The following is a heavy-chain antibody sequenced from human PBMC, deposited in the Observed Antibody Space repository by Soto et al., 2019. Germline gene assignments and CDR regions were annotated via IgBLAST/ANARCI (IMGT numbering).Heavy chain of an antibody. CDR3: ARRTVAGTYYYYYYMDV. Sequence: ASVKVSCKASGYTFTSYDINWVRQATGQGLEWMGWMNPNSGNTGYAQKFQGRVTMTRNTSISTAYMELSSLRSEDTAVYYCARRTVAGTYYYYYYMDVWGKGTTVTVSS. J-gene: IGHJ6*03. CDR1: GYTFTSYD. D-gene: IGHD6-19*01. CDR2: MNPNSGNT. V-gene: IGHV1-8*01.